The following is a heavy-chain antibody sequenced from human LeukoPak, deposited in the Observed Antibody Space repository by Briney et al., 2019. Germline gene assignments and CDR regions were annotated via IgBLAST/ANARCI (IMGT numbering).Heavy chain of an antibody. CDR1: GYTFTGYY. CDR3: ARDVAAAGTGYYYYYYMDV. CDR2: INPNSGGT. D-gene: IGHD6-13*01. V-gene: IGHV1-2*02. J-gene: IGHJ6*03. Sequence: ASVKVSCKASGYTFTGYYMHWVRQAPGQGLEWMGWINPNSGGTNYAQKFQGRVTMTRDTSISTAYMELSRLRSDDTAVYYCARDVAAAGTGYYYYYYMDVWGKGTTVTVSS.